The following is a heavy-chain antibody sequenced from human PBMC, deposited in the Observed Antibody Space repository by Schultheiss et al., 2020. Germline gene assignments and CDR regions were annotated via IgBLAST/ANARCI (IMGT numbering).Heavy chain of an antibody. CDR2: IKQDGSER. Sequence: GGSLRLSCAASGFTLSSYWMSWVRQAPGKGLEWVANIKQDGSERYYVDSVKGRFAISRDNAKNSLYLQMNSLRAEDTAVYYCARDRSSSWYWDYYGMDVWGQGTTVTVSS. V-gene: IGHV3-7*01. J-gene: IGHJ6*02. D-gene: IGHD6-13*01. CDR1: GFTLSSYW. CDR3: ARDRSSSWYWDYYGMDV.